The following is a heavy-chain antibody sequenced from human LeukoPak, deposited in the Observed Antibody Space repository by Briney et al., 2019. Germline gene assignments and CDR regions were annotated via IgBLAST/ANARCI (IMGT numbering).Heavy chain of an antibody. CDR2: INHSGST. Sequence: SETLSLTCAVYGGSFSGYYWSWIRQPPGKGLEWIGEINHSGSTKYNPSLKSRVTISVDTSKNQFSLKLSSVTAADTAVYYCARLDVVVPAAAFDYWGQGTLVTVSS. J-gene: IGHJ4*02. D-gene: IGHD2-2*01. V-gene: IGHV4-34*01. CDR1: GGSFSGYY. CDR3: ARLDVVVPAAAFDY.